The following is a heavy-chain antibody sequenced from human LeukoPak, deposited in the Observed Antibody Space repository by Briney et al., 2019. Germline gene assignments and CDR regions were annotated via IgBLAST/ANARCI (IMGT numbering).Heavy chain of an antibody. CDR3: ARGLTMGHF. CDR1: GFTFSTYA. Sequence: PGRSLRLSCAASGFTFSTYAMHWVRQAPGEGLEWVAVISYDGINKYYADSVKGRFTISRDNSKNTLYLQMNSLGAEDTAVYYCARGLTMGHFGGQGALVTVSS. V-gene: IGHV3-30-3*01. J-gene: IGHJ4*02. D-gene: IGHD4/OR15-4a*01. CDR2: ISYDGINK.